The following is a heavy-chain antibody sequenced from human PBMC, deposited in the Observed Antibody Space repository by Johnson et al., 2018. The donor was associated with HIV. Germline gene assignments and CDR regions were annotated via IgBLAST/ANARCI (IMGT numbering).Heavy chain of an antibody. CDR1: GFTFDDYT. Sequence: VQLVESGGVVVQPGGSLRLSCAASGFTFDDYTMHWVRQAPGKGLEWVSLISWDGGSTYYADSVTGRFTISRDNSKNSLYLQMNSLRTEDTALYYCAKETKSKAFDIWGQGTMVTVSS. CDR2: ISWDGGST. D-gene: IGHD1-7*01. CDR3: AKETKSKAFDI. J-gene: IGHJ3*02. V-gene: IGHV3-43*01.